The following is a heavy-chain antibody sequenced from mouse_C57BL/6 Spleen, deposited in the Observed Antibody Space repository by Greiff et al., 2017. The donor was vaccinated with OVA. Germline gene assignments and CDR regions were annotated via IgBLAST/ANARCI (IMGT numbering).Heavy chain of an antibody. CDR2: ISDGGSYT. V-gene: IGHV5-4*01. D-gene: IGHD2-1*01. J-gene: IGHJ3*01. CDR3: ARDGDYGNFLAY. Sequence: EVQVVESGGGLVKPGGSLKLSCAASGFTFSSYAMSWVRQTPEKRLEWVATISDGGSYTYYPDNVKGRFTISRDNAKNNLYLQMSHLKSEDTAMYYCARDGDYGNFLAYWGQGTLVTVSA. CDR1: GFTFSSYA.